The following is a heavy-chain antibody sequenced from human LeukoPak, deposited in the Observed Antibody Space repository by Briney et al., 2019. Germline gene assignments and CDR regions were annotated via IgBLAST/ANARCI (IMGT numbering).Heavy chain of an antibody. J-gene: IGHJ4*02. CDR3: ARASQWLPTDY. CDR2: ISSSGGSI. D-gene: IGHD6-19*01. V-gene: IGHV3-11*04. CDR1: GFTFSDYY. Sequence: GXSLRLSCAASGFTFSDYYMSWIRQAPGKGLEWVSYISSSGGSIYYADSVKGRFTISRDNAKNSLYLQMNSLRAEDTAVYYCARASQWLPTDYWGQGTLVTVSS.